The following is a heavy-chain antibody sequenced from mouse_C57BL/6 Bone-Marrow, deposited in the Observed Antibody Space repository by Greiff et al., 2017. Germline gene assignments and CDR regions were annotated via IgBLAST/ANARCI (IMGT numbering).Heavy chain of an antibody. V-gene: IGHV5-6*01. CDR1: GFTFSSYG. CDR2: ISSGGSYT. CDR3: ARSPLGAY. J-gene: IGHJ3*01. Sequence: EVKLMESGGDLVKPGGSLKLSCAASGFTFSSYGMSWVRQTPDKRLEWVATISSGGSYTYYPDSVKGRFTISRDNAKNTLYLQMSSLKSEDTAMYYCARSPLGAYWGQGTLVTVSA.